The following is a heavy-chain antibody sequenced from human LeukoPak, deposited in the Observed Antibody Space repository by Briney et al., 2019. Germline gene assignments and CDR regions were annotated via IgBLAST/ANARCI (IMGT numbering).Heavy chain of an antibody. D-gene: IGHD6-13*01. CDR3: ARDLGASSWYGAFDY. CDR1: GFTFSSYS. Sequence: PGGSLRLSCAASGFTFSSYSMNWVRQAPGKGLEWVSSISSSGSYIYYADSVKGRFTISRDNAKNSLYLQMNSLRAEDTAVYYCARDLGASSWYGAFDYWGQGTLVTVSS. CDR2: ISSSGSYI. V-gene: IGHV3-21*01. J-gene: IGHJ4*02.